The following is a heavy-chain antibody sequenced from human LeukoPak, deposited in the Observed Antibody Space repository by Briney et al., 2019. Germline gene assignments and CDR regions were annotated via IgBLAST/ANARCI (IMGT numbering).Heavy chain of an antibody. CDR1: GFTFDDYA. D-gene: IGHD4-17*01. J-gene: IGHJ4*02. CDR2: ISWDGGST. CDR3: AKGTLGDYRAGPDY. V-gene: IGHV3-43D*03. Sequence: PGGSLRLSCAASGFTFDDYAMRWVRQVPRKGLEWVSFISWDGGSTYYADSVKGRFTISRDNSKNSLYLQMNSLRAEDTALYYCAKGTLGDYRAGPDYWGRGTLVTVSS.